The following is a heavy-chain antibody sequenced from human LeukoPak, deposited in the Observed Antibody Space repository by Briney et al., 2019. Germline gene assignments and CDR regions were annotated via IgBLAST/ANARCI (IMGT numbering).Heavy chain of an antibody. J-gene: IGHJ4*02. CDR2: MKEDGSEI. CDR3: ARDLGLYYYDSSGYGFSG. V-gene: IGHV3-7*01. CDR1: RLTFW. D-gene: IGHD3-22*01. Sequence: GGSLRLSCAASRLTFWMSWVRQAPGKGLEWVASMKEDGSEIQYVDSVRGRFTISRDNAKNSLWLQMNSLRAEDTAVYYCARDLGLYYYDSSGYGFSGWGQGTLVTVSS.